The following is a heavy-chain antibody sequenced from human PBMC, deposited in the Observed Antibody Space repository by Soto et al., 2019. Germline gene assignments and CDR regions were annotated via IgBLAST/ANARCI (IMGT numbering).Heavy chain of an antibody. CDR2: IVPMLGTP. D-gene: IGHD1-26*01. Sequence: QVQLVQSGAEVKEPGSSVRVSCKASGGTFDNFIMNWVRQTPGQGLEWMGGIVPMLGTPTYAEKFKGRVTISATGQTSTMYMEVTSLRSEDTAIYYCARNGTYSSSLSQYSGMDVWGHGTTVTVSS. J-gene: IGHJ6*02. CDR3: ARNGTYSSSLSQYSGMDV. V-gene: IGHV1-69*01. CDR1: GGTFDNFI.